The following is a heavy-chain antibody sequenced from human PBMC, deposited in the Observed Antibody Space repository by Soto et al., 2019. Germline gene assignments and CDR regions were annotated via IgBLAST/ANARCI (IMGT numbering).Heavy chain of an antibody. CDR1: GFSIKNYY. Sequence: PWGTLSLTCGVSGFSIKNYYWNWIRQAPGKGLEWIGYIYYSGSTNYHPSLRGRVTISVDTSKNQFSLKLTSVTAADTAVYYCARDRQVWLRGWGLDHWGQGALVTVSS. J-gene: IGHJ4*02. CDR3: ARDRQVWLRGWGLDH. D-gene: IGHD2-21*01. CDR2: IYYSGST. V-gene: IGHV4-59*01.